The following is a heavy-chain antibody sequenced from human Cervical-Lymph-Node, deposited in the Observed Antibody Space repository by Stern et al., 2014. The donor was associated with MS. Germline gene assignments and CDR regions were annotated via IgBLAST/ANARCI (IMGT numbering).Heavy chain of an antibody. V-gene: IGHV4-59*01. J-gene: IGHJ4*02. Sequence: QVQLQESGPELVKPSETLSLTCTVSGGSISSYYWSWIRQPPGKGLEWIGYIYYSGSTNYNPSLKSRVTISVDTSKNQFSLKLSSVTAADTAVYYCARAGSGGHFDYWGQGTLVTVSS. CDR2: IYYSGST. CDR3: ARAGSGGHFDY. CDR1: GGSISSYY. D-gene: IGHD2-15*01.